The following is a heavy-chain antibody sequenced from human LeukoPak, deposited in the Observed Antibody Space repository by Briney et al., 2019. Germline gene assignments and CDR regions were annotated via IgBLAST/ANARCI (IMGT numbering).Heavy chain of an antibody. CDR3: ARGSAAKMATITT. V-gene: IGHV1-69*13. CDR1: GGTFSSYG. CDR2: IIPIFGTA. Sequence: ASVTVSCKASGGTFSSYGISWVRQAPGQGLEWMGEIIPIFGTANYAQKFQGRVTITADESTSTAYMELSSLRSEDTAVYYCARGSAAKMATITTWGQGTLVTVSS. J-gene: IGHJ5*02. D-gene: IGHD5-24*01.